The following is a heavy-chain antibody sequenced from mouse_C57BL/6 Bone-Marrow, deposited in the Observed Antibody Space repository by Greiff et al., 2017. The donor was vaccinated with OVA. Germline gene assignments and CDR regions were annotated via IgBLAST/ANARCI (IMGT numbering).Heavy chain of an antibody. J-gene: IGHJ2*01. CDR1: GYTFTDYY. CDR3: ARTYGNYDFDY. D-gene: IGHD2-1*01. Sequence: QVQLQQSGAELVRPGASVKLSCKASGYTFTDYYINWVKQRPGQGLEWIARIYPGSGNTYYNEKFKGKATLTAEKSSSTAYMQLSSLTSEDSAVYFCARTYGNYDFDYWGQGTTLTVSS. V-gene: IGHV1-76*01. CDR2: IYPGSGNT.